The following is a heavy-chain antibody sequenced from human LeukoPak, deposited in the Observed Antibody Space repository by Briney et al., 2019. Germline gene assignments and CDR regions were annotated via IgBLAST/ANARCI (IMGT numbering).Heavy chain of an antibody. J-gene: IGHJ4*02. CDR1: GFTHSSYG. CDR2: LRYDGSTA. CDR3: AKDPYGGTYPSYFDY. D-gene: IGHD1-26*01. V-gene: IGHV3-30*02. Sequence: GGSLSLSCAASGFTHSSYGMNWVRQAPGKGLDWVAFLRYDGSTAFYEDSVKGRFTISRDSSKNILYLQMNSLTPADTAIYYCAKDPYGGTYPSYFDYWGQGTLVTVSS.